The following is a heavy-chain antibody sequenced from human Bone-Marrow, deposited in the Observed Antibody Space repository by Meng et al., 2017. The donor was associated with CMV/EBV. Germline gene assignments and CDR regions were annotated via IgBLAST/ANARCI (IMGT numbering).Heavy chain of an antibody. D-gene: IGHD3-10*01. J-gene: IGHJ6*02. Sequence: GESLKISCAASGFTFDDYAMHWVRQAPGKGLEWVSLISWDGGSTYYADSVKGRFTISRDNSKNSLYLQMNSLRAEDTALYYCAKALGEDYYYYYGMDVWGQGTMVTVSS. V-gene: IGHV3-43D*03. CDR3: AKALGEDYYYYYGMDV. CDR1: GFTFDDYA. CDR2: ISWDGGST.